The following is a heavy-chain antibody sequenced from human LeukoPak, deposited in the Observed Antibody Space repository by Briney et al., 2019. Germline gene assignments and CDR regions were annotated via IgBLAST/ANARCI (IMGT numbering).Heavy chain of an antibody. J-gene: IGHJ3*02. CDR1: GFTVRSND. V-gene: IGHV3-74*01. CDR3: TFSSYGDHVGVDAFDI. D-gene: IGHD4-17*01. Sequence: GGSLRLSCGASGFTVRSNDMSWVRQAPGKGLVWVSRINRDGSSTSYADSVKGRFTISRDNAKNTVYLQMNSLSAEDTAMYYCTFSSYGDHVGVDAFDIWGQGTMVTVSS. CDR2: INRDGSST.